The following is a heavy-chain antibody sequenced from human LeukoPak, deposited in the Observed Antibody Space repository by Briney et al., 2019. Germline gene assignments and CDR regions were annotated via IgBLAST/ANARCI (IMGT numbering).Heavy chain of an antibody. CDR1: GGSTSSSNYY. V-gene: IGHV4-39*01. J-gene: IGHJ4*02. CDR3: ARLGAGPTYYDFWSGYSSFYFDY. Sequence: SETLSLTCTVSGGSTSSSNYYWGWIRQPPGKGLEWIGGIHYSGNTYYNPSLKSRVTISVDTSKNQFSLKLSSVTAADTAVYYCARLGAGPTYYDFWSGYSSFYFDYWGQGTLVTVSS. CDR2: IHYSGNT. D-gene: IGHD3-3*01.